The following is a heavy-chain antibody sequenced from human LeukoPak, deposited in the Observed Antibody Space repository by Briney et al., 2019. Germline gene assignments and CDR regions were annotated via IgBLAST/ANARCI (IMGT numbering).Heavy chain of an antibody. CDR1: GGSISSHY. Sequence: SETLSLTCTVSGGSISSHYWSRIRQPPGKGLEWIGYIYYSGSTNYKPSLKSRVTISVDTSKNQFSLKLSSVTAADTAVYYCARLTRIQRREMGYYYYMDVWGKGTTATVSS. J-gene: IGHJ6*03. D-gene: IGHD5-18*01. CDR3: ARLTRIQRREMGYYYYMDV. CDR2: IYYSGST. V-gene: IGHV4-59*11.